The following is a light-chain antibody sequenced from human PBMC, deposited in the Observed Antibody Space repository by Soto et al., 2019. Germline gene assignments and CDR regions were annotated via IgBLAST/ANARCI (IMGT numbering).Light chain of an antibody. CDR3: QQFGGSLTWT. CDR2: DAS. Sequence: EFVLTQSPGTLSLSTGERATLSCRAIQTVRNNYLAWYQQKPGQAPRLLIYDASSRATGIPDRFSGGGSGTDFTLTISRLEPEDCAVYYCQQFGGSLTWTFGQGTKVDI. J-gene: IGKJ1*01. CDR1: QTVRNNY. V-gene: IGKV3-20*01.